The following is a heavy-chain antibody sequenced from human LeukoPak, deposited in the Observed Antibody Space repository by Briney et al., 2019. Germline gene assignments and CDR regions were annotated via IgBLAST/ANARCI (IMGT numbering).Heavy chain of an antibody. CDR3: ARVPTYGDYVGVTDN. CDR1: GYTFTGYY. V-gene: IGHV1-2*02. J-gene: IGHJ4*02. Sequence: GASVKVSCKASGYTFTGYYMHWVRQAPGQGLEWMGWINPNSGGTKYAQKFQGRVTMTRDTSISTAYMEPSRLRSDDTAVYYCARVPTYGDYVGVTDNWGQGTLVTVSS. CDR2: INPNSGGT. D-gene: IGHD4-17*01.